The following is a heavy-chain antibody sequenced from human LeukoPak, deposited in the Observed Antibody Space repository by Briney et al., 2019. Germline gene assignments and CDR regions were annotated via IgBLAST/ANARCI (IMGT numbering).Heavy chain of an antibody. CDR2: MYYSGGT. J-gene: IGHJ4*02. Sequence: PSETLSLTCTVSGGSINSYYWSWVRQPPGKGLEWIGHMYYSGGTNYNPSLKSRVTISVDTSKNQFSLKLSSVTAADTAVYYCTRRCKDAYTLYCFYYWGQGTLVTVSS. CDR1: GGSINSYY. V-gene: IGHV4-59*01. D-gene: IGHD5-24*01. CDR3: TRRCKDAYTLYCFYY.